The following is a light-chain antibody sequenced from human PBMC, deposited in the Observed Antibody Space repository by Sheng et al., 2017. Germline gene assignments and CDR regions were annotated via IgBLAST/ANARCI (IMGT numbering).Light chain of an antibody. CDR2: DAS. CDR1: QDISSY. V-gene: IGKV1-33*01. Sequence: IQLTQSPSSLSASVGDRVTITCRASQDISSYLVWYQQKPGKAPKLLIYDASNLETGVPSRFSGSGSGTDFTFTISSLQPEDVATYYCQQYYSLPYTFGQGTKLEI. J-gene: IGKJ2*01. CDR3: QQYYSLPYT.